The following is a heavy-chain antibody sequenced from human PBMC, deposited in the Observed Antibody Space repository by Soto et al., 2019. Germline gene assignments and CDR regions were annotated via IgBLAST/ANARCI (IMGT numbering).Heavy chain of an antibody. V-gene: IGHV3-23*01. D-gene: IGHD3-3*01. CDR3: AKDRGGRAIFGVVIIDGMDV. CDR2: TTGSGGST. CDR1: GFTFSTYA. Sequence: QPGGSLRLSCAASGFTFSTYAMNWVRQAPGKGLEWVSATTGSGGSTYYADSVKGRFTISRDNSKNTLYLQMNSLRAEDTAEYFCAKDRGGRAIFGVVIIDGMDVWGQGTTVTVSS. J-gene: IGHJ6*02.